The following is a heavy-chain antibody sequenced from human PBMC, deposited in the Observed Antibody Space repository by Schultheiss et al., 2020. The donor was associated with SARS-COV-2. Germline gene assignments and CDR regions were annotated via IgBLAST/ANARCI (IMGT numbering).Heavy chain of an antibody. CDR1: GYSISSSNW. D-gene: IGHD6-6*01. Sequence: SQTLSLTCAVSGYSISSSNWWGWIRQPPGKGLEWIGYIYHSGSTFYNPSLESRVTMSVDTSKNQFSLKLSSVTAVDTAVYYCARGVDPYSSSTGDYYYYYGMDVWGQGTTVTVSS. V-gene: IGHV4-28*03. CDR2: IYHSGST. CDR3: ARGVDPYSSSTGDYYYYYGMDV. J-gene: IGHJ6*02.